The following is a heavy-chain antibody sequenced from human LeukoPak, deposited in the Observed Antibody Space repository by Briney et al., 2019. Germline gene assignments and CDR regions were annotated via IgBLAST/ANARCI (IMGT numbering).Heavy chain of an antibody. V-gene: IGHV4-39*01. CDR1: GGSTSSSSYY. CDR2: IYYSGST. D-gene: IGHD3-22*01. Sequence: PSETLSLTCTVSGGSTSSSSYYWGWIRQPPGKGLEWIGSIYYSGSTYYNPSLKSRVTISVDTSKNQFSLKLSSVTAADTAVYYCARHVGYPYYYDSSGYHSPFDYWGQGTLVTVSS. CDR3: ARHVGYPYYYDSSGYHSPFDY. J-gene: IGHJ4*02.